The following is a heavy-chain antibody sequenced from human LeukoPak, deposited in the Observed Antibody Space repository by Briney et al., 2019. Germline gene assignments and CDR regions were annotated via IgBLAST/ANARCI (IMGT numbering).Heavy chain of an antibody. CDR1: GFTFSNSW. Sequence: GGSLRLSCAASGFTFSNSWMSWVRQAPGMGLEFVANIKQDGSEMYYVDSVKGRFTISRDNAKNPLYLQMNSLRVEDTAVYYCASGNHFDYWGQGTLVTVSS. J-gene: IGHJ4*02. D-gene: IGHD1-14*01. V-gene: IGHV3-7*01. CDR3: ASGNHFDY. CDR2: IKQDGSEM.